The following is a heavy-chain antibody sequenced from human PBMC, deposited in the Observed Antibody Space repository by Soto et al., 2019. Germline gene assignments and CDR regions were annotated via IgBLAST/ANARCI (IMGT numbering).Heavy chain of an antibody. Sequence: QVQLVQSGAEVKKPGASVKVSCKASGYTFTSYGISWVRQAPGQGLEWMGWISAYNGNTYYAQKLQGRVTTTTDTSTSTAYMELRGLGSDDTAGYYCASAQIAAGTRRGDFDYWGQGTLVTVAS. V-gene: IGHV1-18*01. D-gene: IGHD6-13*01. CDR3: ASAQIAAGTRRGDFDY. J-gene: IGHJ4*02. CDR1: GYTFTSYG. CDR2: ISAYNGNT.